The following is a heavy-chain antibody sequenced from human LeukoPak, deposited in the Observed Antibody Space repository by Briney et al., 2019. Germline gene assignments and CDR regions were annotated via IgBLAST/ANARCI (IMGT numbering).Heavy chain of an antibody. CDR2: IYYSGST. CDR1: GGSISSYY. CDR3: ARWGRGYSGHDEDYGMDV. D-gene: IGHD5-12*01. V-gene: IGHV4-59*08. J-gene: IGHJ6*02. Sequence: SETLSLTCTVPGGSISSYYWSWIRQPPGKGLEWIGYIYYSGSTNYNPSLKSRVTISVDTSKNQFSLKLSSVTAADTAVYYCARWGRGYSGHDEDYGMDVWGQGTTVTVSS.